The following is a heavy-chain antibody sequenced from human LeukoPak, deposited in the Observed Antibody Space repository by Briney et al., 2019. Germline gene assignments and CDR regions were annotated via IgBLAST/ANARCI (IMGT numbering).Heavy chain of an antibody. V-gene: IGHV6-1*01. CDR3: ARVSLYYGSSGYYVLDAFDI. Sequence: SQTLSLTCAISGDSVSSNSAAWNWIRQSPSRGLEWLGRTYYRSKWYDDYAVSVKSRITINPDTSKNQFSLQLSSVTPEDTAVYYCARVSLYYGSSGYYVLDAFDIWGQGTMVTVSS. J-gene: IGHJ3*02. CDR2: TYYRSKWYD. D-gene: IGHD3-22*01. CDR1: GDSVSSNSAA.